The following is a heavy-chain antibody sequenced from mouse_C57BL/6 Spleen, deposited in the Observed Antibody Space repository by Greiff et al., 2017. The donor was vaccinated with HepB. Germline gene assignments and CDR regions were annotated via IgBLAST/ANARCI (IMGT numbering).Heavy chain of an antibody. V-gene: IGHV1-66*01. CDR1: GYSFTSYY. Sequence: VQLQQSGPELVKPGASVKISCKASGYSFTSYYIHWVKQRPGQGLEWIGWIYPGSGNTKYNEKFKGKATLTADTSSSTAYMQLSSLTSEDSAVYYCARWGWLPSMDYWGQGTSVTVSS. D-gene: IGHD2-3*01. CDR3: ARWGWLPSMDY. J-gene: IGHJ4*01. CDR2: IYPGSGNT.